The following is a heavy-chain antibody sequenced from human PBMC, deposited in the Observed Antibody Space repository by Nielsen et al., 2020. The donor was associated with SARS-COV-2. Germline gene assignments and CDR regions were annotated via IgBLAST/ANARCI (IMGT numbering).Heavy chain of an antibody. CDR2: IIPIFGTA. V-gene: IGHV1-69*13. CDR3: ARDRMSGSGSYLWN. J-gene: IGHJ4*02. D-gene: IGHD3-10*01. Sequence: SVKVSCKASGGTFSSYAISWVRQAPGQGLEWMGGIIPIFGTANYAQKFQGRVTITADESTSTAYMELSSLRSEDTAVYYCARDRMSGSGSYLWNWGQGTLVTVSS. CDR1: GGTFSSYA.